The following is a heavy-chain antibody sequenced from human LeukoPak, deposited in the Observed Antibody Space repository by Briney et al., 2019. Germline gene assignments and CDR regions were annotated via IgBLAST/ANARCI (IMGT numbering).Heavy chain of an antibody. CDR2: ISSSGSTI. Sequence: EGSLRLSCAASGFTFSNNGMHWVRQAPGKGLEWVSYISSSGSTIYYADSVKGRFTISRDNAKSSLYLQMNSLRAEDTAVYYCARGFGILTGYDYWGQGTLVTVSS. D-gene: IGHD3-9*01. V-gene: IGHV3-48*04. CDR3: ARGFGILTGYDY. J-gene: IGHJ4*02. CDR1: GFTFSNNG.